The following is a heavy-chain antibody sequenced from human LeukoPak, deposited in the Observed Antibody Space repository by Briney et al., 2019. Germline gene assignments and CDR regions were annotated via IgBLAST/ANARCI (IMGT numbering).Heavy chain of an antibody. Sequence: PGGSLRLSCAASGFTFSDYGMNWVRQAPGKGLEWVSYIGSSGTTIFYADSVKGRFTISRDNTKNSLYLQMNSLRAEDTAVYYCARDHYKTYYYGSGSSKNFDYWGQGTLVTVSS. D-gene: IGHD3-10*01. V-gene: IGHV3-48*03. CDR2: IGSSGTTI. CDR1: GFTFSDYG. CDR3: ARDHYKTYYYGSGSSKNFDY. J-gene: IGHJ4*02.